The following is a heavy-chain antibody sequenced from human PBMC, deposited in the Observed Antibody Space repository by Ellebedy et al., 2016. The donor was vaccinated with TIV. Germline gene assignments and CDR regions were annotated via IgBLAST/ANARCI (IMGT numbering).Heavy chain of an antibody. D-gene: IGHD2-8*02. Sequence: GGSLRLXCAASGFTFNKYTMHWVRQAPGKGLQWVAGISNDGNSESYAVSVKGRFTISRDNSNNTLHLQMNSLRPEDTAMYYCARDSGDTTTWWDNWFDPWGQGTPVTVSS. CDR3: ARDSGDTTTWWDNWFDP. V-gene: IGHV3-30-3*01. CDR2: ISNDGNSE. CDR1: GFTFNKYT. J-gene: IGHJ5*02.